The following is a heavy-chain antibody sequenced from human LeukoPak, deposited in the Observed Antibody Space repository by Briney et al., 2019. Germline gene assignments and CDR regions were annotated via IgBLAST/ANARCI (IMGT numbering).Heavy chain of an antibody. D-gene: IGHD3-10*01. CDR2: ISGSGGST. Sequence: GGSLRLSCAASGFTFSSYAMSWVRQAPGKGLEWVSAISGSGGSTYYADSVKGRFTISRDNSKNTLYLQMNSLRAEDTAVYYCAKDLSSYYVSGTNQAYWGQGTLVTVSS. CDR1: GFTFSSYA. J-gene: IGHJ4*02. CDR3: AKDLSSYYVSGTNQAY. V-gene: IGHV3-23*01.